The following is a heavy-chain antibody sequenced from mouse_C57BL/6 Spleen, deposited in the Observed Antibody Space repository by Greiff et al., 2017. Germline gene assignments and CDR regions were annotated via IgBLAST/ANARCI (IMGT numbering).Heavy chain of an antibody. CDR3: ARREVLRNYFDY. V-gene: IGHV1-69*01. CDR2: IDPSDSYT. J-gene: IGHJ2*01. CDR1: GYTFTSYW. Sequence: VQLQQPGAELVMPGASVKLSCKASGYTFTSYWMHWVKQRPGQGLEWIGEIDPSDSYTNYNQKFKGKSTLTVDKSSSTAYMQLSSLTSEDSAVYYCARREVLRNYFDYWGQGTTLTVSS. D-gene: IGHD1-1*01.